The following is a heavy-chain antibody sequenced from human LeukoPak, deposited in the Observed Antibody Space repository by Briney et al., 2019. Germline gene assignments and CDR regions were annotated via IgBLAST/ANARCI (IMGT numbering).Heavy chain of an antibody. D-gene: IGHD6-19*01. Sequence: SETLSLTCAVSGDSIIGSYWSWIRQAPGKGLEWIGYIYYSVDTDYNPSLKSRVTISVDMSKKQISLKMSSVTAADTAVYYCARDVGSSGWDLGYWGQGTLVTVSS. J-gene: IGHJ4*02. CDR1: GDSIIGSY. CDR3: ARDVGSSGWDLGY. V-gene: IGHV4-59*01. CDR2: IYYSVDT.